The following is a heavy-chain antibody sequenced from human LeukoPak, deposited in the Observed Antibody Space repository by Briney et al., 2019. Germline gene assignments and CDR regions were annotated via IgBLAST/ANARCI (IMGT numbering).Heavy chain of an antibody. CDR2: IKQDGSEK. CDR1: TVIFRKYW. Sequence: GGSLRLSCAASTVIFRKYWMYWVRQAPGKGLEWVANIKQDGSEKNYVDSVRGRFTISRDNAKNSVYLQMNSLRAEDTAVYYCAMTMVRGQGTLVTVSS. V-gene: IGHV3-7*01. J-gene: IGHJ4*02. CDR3: AMTMV. D-gene: IGHD3-10*01.